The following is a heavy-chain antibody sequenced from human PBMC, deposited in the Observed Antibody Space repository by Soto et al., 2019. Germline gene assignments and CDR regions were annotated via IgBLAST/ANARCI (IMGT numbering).Heavy chain of an antibody. CDR1: GFTISSNY. V-gene: IGHV3-66*01. CDR2: IYIGGST. J-gene: IGHJ1*01. CDR3: XKCSGWYGDGYFHH. D-gene: IGHD6-19*01. Sequence: EVRLVESGGGLVQPGVSLTLSCAASGFTISSNYMSWVRQPPGKGLEWVAVIYIGGSTFYADSVEDRFTISRDTSKNTXXXXXXXXXLXDTAXXXXXKCSGWYGDGYFHHWGQGTPVTVSS.